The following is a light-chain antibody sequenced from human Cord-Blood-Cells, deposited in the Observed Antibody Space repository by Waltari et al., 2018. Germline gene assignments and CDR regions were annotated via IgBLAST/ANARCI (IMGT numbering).Light chain of an antibody. V-gene: IGLV2-8*01. CDR2: EVS. Sequence: QSALTQPPSASESPGQSVTISCTGTSSDVGGYNYVSWYQQHPGKAPKLMIYEVSKRPSGVPVRFSGSKSGNTASLTVSGLQAEDEADYYCSSYAGSNNFVFGGGTKLTVL. J-gene: IGLJ3*02. CDR1: SSDVGGYNY. CDR3: SSYAGSNNFV.